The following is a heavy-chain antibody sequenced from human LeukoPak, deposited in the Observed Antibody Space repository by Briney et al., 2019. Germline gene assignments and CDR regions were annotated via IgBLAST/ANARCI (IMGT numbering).Heavy chain of an antibody. CDR3: ARGRSLPRMARMITHNTLDY. CDR1: GFTFSSYA. V-gene: IGHV3-23*01. J-gene: IGHJ4*02. Sequence: PGGSLRLSCAASGFTFSSYAMSWVRQAPGKGLEWVSAITGSGDRTYYADSVKGRFTISRDNSKNTLYLQMNSLRAEDTAVYYCARGRSLPRMARMITHNTLDYWGQGTLVTVSS. D-gene: IGHD3-16*01. CDR2: ITGSGDRT.